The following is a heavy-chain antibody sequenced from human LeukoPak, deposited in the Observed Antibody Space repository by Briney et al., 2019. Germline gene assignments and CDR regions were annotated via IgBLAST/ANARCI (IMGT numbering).Heavy chain of an antibody. V-gene: IGHV4-59*01. J-gene: IGHJ4*02. D-gene: IGHD1-26*01. CDR1: GGSISSYY. Sequence: SETLSLTCTVSGGSISSYYWSWIRQPPGKGLEWIGYVHYSGSTNYNPSLKSRFTISVDTSKNQFSLKLSSVTAADTAVYYCARAHRSGSLYFDYWGQGTLVTVSS. CDR3: ARAHRSGSLYFDY. CDR2: VHYSGST.